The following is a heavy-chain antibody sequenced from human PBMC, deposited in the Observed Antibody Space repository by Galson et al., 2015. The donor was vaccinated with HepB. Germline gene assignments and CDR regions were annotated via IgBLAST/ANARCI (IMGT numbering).Heavy chain of an antibody. CDR1: GFTFGDYA. Sequence: SLRLSCAASGFTFGDYAMSWFRQAPGKGLEWVGFIRSKAYGGTTEYAASVKGRFTISRDVSKSIAYLQMNSLKTEDTAVYYCTRATVGDSSGYYYFWYFDLWGRGTLVTVSS. V-gene: IGHV3-49*03. CDR2: IRSKAYGGTT. J-gene: IGHJ2*01. CDR3: TRATVGDSSGYYYFWYFDL. D-gene: IGHD3-22*01.